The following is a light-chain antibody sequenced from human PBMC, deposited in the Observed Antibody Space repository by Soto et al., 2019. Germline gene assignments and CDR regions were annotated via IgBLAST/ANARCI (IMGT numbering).Light chain of an antibody. CDR2: EVV. V-gene: IGLV2-14*01. J-gene: IGLJ2*01. CDR3: CSYTSSSTRV. CDR1: SSDIGGYNY. Sequence: QSVLTQPASVSGSPGQSITISCTGTSSDIGGYNYVSWYQQHPGKAPKPMIYEVVNRPSGVSNRFSGSKSGNTASLTISGLQAEDEADYYCCSYTSSSTRVFGGGTKLTVL.